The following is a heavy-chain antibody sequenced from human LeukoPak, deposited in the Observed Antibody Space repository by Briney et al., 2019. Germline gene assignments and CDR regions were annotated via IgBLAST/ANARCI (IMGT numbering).Heavy chain of an antibody. Sequence: SETLSLTCTVSGGSISSSSYFWGWIRQPPGKGLEWIGSIYYSGSTYYNPSLKSRVTLSVDTSKNQFSLKLSSVTAADTAVYYCARADRYYYDSSGPFGPWGQGTLVTVSS. CDR3: ARADRYYYDSSGPFGP. D-gene: IGHD3-22*01. CDR1: GGSISSSSYF. J-gene: IGHJ5*02. V-gene: IGHV4-39*07. CDR2: IYYSGST.